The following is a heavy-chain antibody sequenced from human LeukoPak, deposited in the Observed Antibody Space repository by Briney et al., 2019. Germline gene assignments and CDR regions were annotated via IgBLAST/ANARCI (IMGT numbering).Heavy chain of an antibody. CDR2: IYYSGSA. CDR1: GGSISSYY. Sequence: SETLSLTCTVSGGSISSYYWSWIRQPPGKGLEWIGYIYYSGSANYNPSLKSRVTISVDTSKNQFSLKLSSVTAADTAVYYCARYNRGLLSYWYFDLWGRGTLVTVSS. J-gene: IGHJ2*01. D-gene: IGHD5-24*01. CDR3: ARYNRGLLSYWYFDL. V-gene: IGHV4-59*08.